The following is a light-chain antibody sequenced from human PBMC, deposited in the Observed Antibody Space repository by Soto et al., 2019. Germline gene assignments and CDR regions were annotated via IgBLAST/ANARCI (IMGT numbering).Light chain of an antibody. CDR1: SSNIGNNY. Sequence: QSALTQPHSVSAAPGQKVTISCSGSSSNIGNNYVSWYQQLPGTAPKLLIYDNNKRPSGIPDRFSGSKSGTSATLGITGLQTGDEADYYCGTWDSSLSAGVFGGGTQLTVL. J-gene: IGLJ2*01. CDR2: DNN. CDR3: GTWDSSLSAGV. V-gene: IGLV1-51*01.